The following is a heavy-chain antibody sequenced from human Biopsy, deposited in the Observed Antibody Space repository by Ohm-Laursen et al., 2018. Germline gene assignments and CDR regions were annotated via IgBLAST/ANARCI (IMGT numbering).Heavy chain of an antibody. CDR2: YDPEDDKK. CDR1: GYSLSQLA. D-gene: IGHD2-21*02. Sequence: ASVKVSCKLSGYSLSQLAIHWVRQAPGKGLEWVGGYDPEDDKKVNGQSLQGRVTMSEDTSADTAYMVLSRLKSEDTAVYYCATVRWGGDYYSAMDVWGQGTTVTVSS. J-gene: IGHJ6*02. V-gene: IGHV1-24*01. CDR3: ATVRWGGDYYSAMDV.